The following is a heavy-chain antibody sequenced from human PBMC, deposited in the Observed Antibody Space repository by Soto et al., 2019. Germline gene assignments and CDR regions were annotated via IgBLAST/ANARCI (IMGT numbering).Heavy chain of an antibody. J-gene: IGHJ4*02. Sequence: SETLSLTCTVSGGSISSYYWSWIRQPPGKGLEWIGYNYYSGSTNYNPSIKSRITMSVDTSKNQFSLKLSSVTAADTAVYYCARVSGMNYDFWSGYPVLDYWGQGTLVTVSS. CDR2: NYYSGST. CDR3: ARVSGMNYDFWSGYPVLDY. CDR1: GGSISSYY. D-gene: IGHD3-3*01. V-gene: IGHV4-59*01.